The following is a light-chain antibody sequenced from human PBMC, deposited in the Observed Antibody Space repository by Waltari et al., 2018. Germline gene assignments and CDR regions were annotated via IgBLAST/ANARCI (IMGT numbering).Light chain of an antibody. CDR1: SSDIGNYNF. V-gene: IGLV2-11*01. CDR3: CSYAGSYTFM. CDR2: DVV. J-gene: IGLJ7*01. Sequence: QSALTQPRSVSGSPGQSVTISCSGASSDIGNYNFVSWYQQHPGNAPKLLIYDVVKRPSGVPDRFSGSKSGNTASLTISGLQTEDEGDYYCCSYAGSYTFMFGGGTQLTVL.